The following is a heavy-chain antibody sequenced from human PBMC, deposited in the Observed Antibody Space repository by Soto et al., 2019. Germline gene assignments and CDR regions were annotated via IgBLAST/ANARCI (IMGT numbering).Heavy chain of an antibody. J-gene: IGHJ4*02. Sequence: GGSLRLSCVGSGFSLSDYYMSWMRQAPGKGLEWVSYISSSGNSIYYADSVKGRFTISRDNAKNTLSLQMDSLRAEDTAVYYCAKQVRDGTSSPYYFDYWGRGTLVTVSS. CDR2: ISSSGNSI. V-gene: IGHV3-11*01. CDR1: GFSLSDYY. CDR3: AKQVRDGTSSPYYFDY. D-gene: IGHD6-6*01.